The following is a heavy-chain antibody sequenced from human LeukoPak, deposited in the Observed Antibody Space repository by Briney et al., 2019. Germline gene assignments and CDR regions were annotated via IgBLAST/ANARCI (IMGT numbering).Heavy chain of an antibody. V-gene: IGHV4-4*07. Sequence: SETRSLTSIVYGPSISTLYWSCIRQPAGKVMEWIGRLYTCGSPNYNPTLKSRVTMSVDTSKTQFSLKLSSVTAADTAVYYCARDGSGSSGGYFDYWGQGTLVTVSS. CDR3: ARDGSGSSGGYFDY. D-gene: IGHD1-26*01. J-gene: IGHJ4*02. CDR1: GPSISTLY. CDR2: LYTCGSP.